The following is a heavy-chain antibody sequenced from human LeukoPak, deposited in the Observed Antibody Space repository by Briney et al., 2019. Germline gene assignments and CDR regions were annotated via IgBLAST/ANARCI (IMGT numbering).Heavy chain of an antibody. Sequence: QTGGSLRLSCAASGFTFSSYSMNWVRQAPGKGLEGVANIKEDGSEKYYVDSVKGRLTISRDNAKNSLYLQMNSLRAEDTAVYYCARDFSWCSGGSCFDYWGQGTLVTVSS. CDR1: GFTFSSYS. V-gene: IGHV3-7*01. J-gene: IGHJ4*02. CDR2: IKEDGSEK. CDR3: ARDFSWCSGGSCFDY. D-gene: IGHD2-15*01.